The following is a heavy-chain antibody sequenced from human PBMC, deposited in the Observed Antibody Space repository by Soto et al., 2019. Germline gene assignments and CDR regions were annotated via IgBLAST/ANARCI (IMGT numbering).Heavy chain of an antibody. V-gene: IGHV4-4*07. CDR1: GGSISSYY. CDR3: ATSQASGPYYYYYYGMDV. CDR2: IYTSGST. J-gene: IGHJ6*02. Sequence: TSETLSLTCTVSGGSISSYYWSWIRQPAGKGLEWIGRIYTSGSTNNNPSLKSRVTTSVDTSKNQFSLKLSSVTAADTAVYYCATSQASGPYYYYYYGMDVWGQGTTVTVSS. D-gene: IGHD1-26*01.